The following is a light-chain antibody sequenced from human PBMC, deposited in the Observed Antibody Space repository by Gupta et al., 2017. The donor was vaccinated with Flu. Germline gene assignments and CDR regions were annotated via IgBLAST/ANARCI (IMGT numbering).Light chain of an antibody. Sequence: ITISCTGPSSDVGSNTLVSWYQQHPGTAPKLRIYDVTKRPSGVSDRFSGSKSGNTASMTISGLQAEDDTYYYCCSYAGSSTWVFGGGTKLTVL. CDR2: DVT. CDR1: SSDVGSNTL. V-gene: IGLV2-23*02. CDR3: CSYAGSSTWV. J-gene: IGLJ2*01.